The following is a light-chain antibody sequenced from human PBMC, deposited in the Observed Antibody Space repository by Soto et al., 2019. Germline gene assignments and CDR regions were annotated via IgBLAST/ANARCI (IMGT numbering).Light chain of an antibody. CDR1: QAISSY. CDR2: AAS. Sequence: DIQLTQSPSFLSASVGDRVTITCRASQAISSYLAWFQQRPGKAPKVLIYAASTLQSGVPSRFSGSASVTEFTLTISSLQPEDFATYFCQQLNSYPWTFGQGTKVEIK. V-gene: IGKV1-9*01. CDR3: QQLNSYPWT. J-gene: IGKJ1*01.